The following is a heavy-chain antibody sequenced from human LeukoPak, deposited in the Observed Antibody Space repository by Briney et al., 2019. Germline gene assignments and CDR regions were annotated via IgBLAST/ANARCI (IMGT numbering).Heavy chain of an antibody. V-gene: IGHV3-11*04. CDR1: GFPFNDYY. CDR2: ISSSGSTI. Sequence: PGGSLRLSCAASGFPFNDYYMTWIRQAPGKGLEWVSHISSSGSTIYYADSVKGRFIISRDNAKNSLYLQMYSLRAEDTGVYYCARVGATDAFDIWGQGTMVTVSS. D-gene: IGHD1-26*01. J-gene: IGHJ3*02. CDR3: ARVGATDAFDI.